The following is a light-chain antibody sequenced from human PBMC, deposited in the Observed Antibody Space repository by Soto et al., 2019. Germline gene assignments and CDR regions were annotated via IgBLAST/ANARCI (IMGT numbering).Light chain of an antibody. CDR2: TLS. V-gene: IGKV2-40*01. Sequence: DIVMTQSPLSLPVTPGESASISCRSSQILLDRDAGNHDLDWYLQKPGQSPQLLISTLSYRASGVQDRFSGSGSGTDFTLQISRVEAEDVVVYYCMQRLEFPLTFGGGTKVDIK. CDR1: QILLDRDAGNHD. J-gene: IGKJ4*01. CDR3: MQRLEFPLT.